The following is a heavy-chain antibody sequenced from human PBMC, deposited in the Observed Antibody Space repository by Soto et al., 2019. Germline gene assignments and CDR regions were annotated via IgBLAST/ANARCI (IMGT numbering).Heavy chain of an antibody. CDR3: AKDDDFWSGSYDMDV. CDR1: GFTFSSYA. Sequence: PGGSLRLSCAASGFTFSSYAMSWVRQAPGKGLEWVSAISGSGGSTYYADSVKGRFTISRDNSKNTLYLQMNSLRAEDTAVYYCAKDDDFWSGSYDMDVWGHGTTVTAP. V-gene: IGHV3-23*01. D-gene: IGHD3-3*01. CDR2: ISGSGGST. J-gene: IGHJ6*02.